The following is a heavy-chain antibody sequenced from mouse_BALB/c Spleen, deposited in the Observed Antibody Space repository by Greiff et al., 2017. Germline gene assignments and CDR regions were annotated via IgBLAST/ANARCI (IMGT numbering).Heavy chain of an antibody. V-gene: IGHV1-9*01. CDR1: GYTFSSYW. CDR3: ARKGNYGGGYYAMDY. D-gene: IGHD2-1*01. Sequence: LVESGAELMKPGASVKISCKATGYTFSSYWIEWVKQRPGHGLEWIGEILPGSGSTNYNEKFKGKATFTADTSSNTAYMQLSSLTSEDSAVYYCARKGNYGGGYYAMDYWGQGTSVTVSS. CDR2: ILPGSGST. J-gene: IGHJ4*01.